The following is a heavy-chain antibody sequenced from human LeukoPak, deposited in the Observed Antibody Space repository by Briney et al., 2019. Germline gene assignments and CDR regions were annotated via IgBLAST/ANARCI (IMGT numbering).Heavy chain of an antibody. Sequence: ASVKVSCKASGYTFTSYGISWVRQAPGQGLEWMGWISAYNGNTNYAQKLQGRVTMTTDTSTSTAYMELRSLRSDDTAVYYCARESRIVGASWFDPWGQGTLVTVSS. CDR1: GYTFTSYG. CDR2: ISAYNGNT. D-gene: IGHD1-26*01. J-gene: IGHJ5*02. V-gene: IGHV1-18*01. CDR3: ARESRIVGASWFDP.